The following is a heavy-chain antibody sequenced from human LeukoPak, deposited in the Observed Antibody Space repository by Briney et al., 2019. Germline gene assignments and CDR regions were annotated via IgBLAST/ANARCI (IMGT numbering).Heavy chain of an antibody. V-gene: IGHV4-4*08. Sequence: SETLSLTCTVSGGSISSYYWSWIRQPPGKGLEWIGRIYTSGSTNYNPSLKSRVTISVDTSKNQFSLKLSSVTAADTAVYYCARDYVWGSYRLFDYWGQGTLVTVSS. CDR2: IYTSGST. J-gene: IGHJ4*02. D-gene: IGHD3-16*02. CDR3: ARDYVWGSYRLFDY. CDR1: GGSISSYY.